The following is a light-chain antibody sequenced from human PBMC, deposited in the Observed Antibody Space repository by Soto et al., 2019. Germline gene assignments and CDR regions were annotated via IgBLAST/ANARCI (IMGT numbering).Light chain of an antibody. J-gene: IGKJ1*01. CDR2: DAS. CDR3: QQRSNWPIT. CDR1: QSVSSY. V-gene: IGKV3-11*01. Sequence: EIVLTQSPATLSLSPGERATLSCSASQSVSSYLAWYQQKPGQAPSLLIYDASNRATGIPARFSGSGSGTDFTLTISSLEPEDFAVYYCQQRSNWPITFGQGTKVDIK.